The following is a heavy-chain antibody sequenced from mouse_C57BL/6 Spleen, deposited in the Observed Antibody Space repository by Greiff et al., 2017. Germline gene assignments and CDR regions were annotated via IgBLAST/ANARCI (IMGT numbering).Heavy chain of an antibody. CDR1: GFSLTSYG. J-gene: IGHJ1*03. V-gene: IGHV2-2*01. CDR2: IWRGGST. Sequence: QVQLKESGPGLVQPSQSLSITCTVSGFSLTSYGVHWVRQSPGKGLEWLGVIWRGGSTAYNAAFISRLSISKDNSKGNVFLKMNSLQADDTAIYYCARDYESFDVWGTGTTVTVSS. D-gene: IGHD2-4*01. CDR3: ARDYESFDV.